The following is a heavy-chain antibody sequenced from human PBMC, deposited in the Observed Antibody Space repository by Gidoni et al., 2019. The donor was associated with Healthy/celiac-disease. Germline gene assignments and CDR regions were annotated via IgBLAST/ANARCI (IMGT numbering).Heavy chain of an antibody. CDR1: GFTFRSYG. Sequence: EVQLVESGGGLVQPGGSLRLSCAASGFTFRSYGMSWVRQAPGKGLEWVANIKQDGSEKYYVDSVKGRFTISRDNAKSSLYLQMNSLRAEDTAVYYCARAPDAGLYYYDSSGYPGAFDIWGQGTMVTVSS. CDR3: ARAPDAGLYYYDSSGYPGAFDI. CDR2: IKQDGSEK. J-gene: IGHJ3*02. D-gene: IGHD3-22*01. V-gene: IGHV3-7*01.